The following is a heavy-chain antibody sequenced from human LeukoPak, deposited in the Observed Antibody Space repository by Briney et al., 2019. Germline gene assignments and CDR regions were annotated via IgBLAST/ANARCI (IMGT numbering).Heavy chain of an antibody. V-gene: IGHV1-8*01. CDR1: GYTFTSYD. Sequence: ASVKVSCKASGYTFTSYDINWVRQATGQGLEWMGWMNPNSGNTGYAQKFQGRVTMTRNTSISTAYMELSSLRSEDTAVYYCARPYYDFWSGYYYYGTDVWGQGTTVTVSS. J-gene: IGHJ6*02. CDR3: ARPYYDFWSGYYYYGTDV. CDR2: MNPNSGNT. D-gene: IGHD3-3*01.